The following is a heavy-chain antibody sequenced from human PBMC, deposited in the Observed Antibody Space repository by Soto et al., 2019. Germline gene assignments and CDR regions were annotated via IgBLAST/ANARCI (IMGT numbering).Heavy chain of an antibody. V-gene: IGHV3-23*01. CDR3: AKDRPPARLSGAEFDY. J-gene: IGHJ4*02. D-gene: IGHD6-19*01. CDR1: GFTFSSYA. Sequence: EVQLLESGGGLVQPGGSLRLSCAASGFTFSSYAMSWVSQAPGKGLEWVSAISGSGGSTYYADSVKGRFTISRDNSKNTLYLQMNSLRAEDTAVYYCAKDRPPARLSGAEFDYWGQGTLVTVSS. CDR2: ISGSGGST.